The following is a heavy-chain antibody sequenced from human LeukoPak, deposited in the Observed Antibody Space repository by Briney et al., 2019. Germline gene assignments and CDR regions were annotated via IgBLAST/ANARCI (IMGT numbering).Heavy chain of an antibody. CDR2: IYYSGST. J-gene: IGHJ3*02. V-gene: IGHV4-59*01. Sequence: AGGSLRLSCAASGFTFSSYAMSWIRQPPGKGLEWIGYIYYSGSTNYNPSLKSRVTISVDTSKNQFSLKLSSVTAADTAVYYCARDAFDIWGQGTMVTVSS. CDR3: ARDAFDI. CDR1: GFTFSSYA.